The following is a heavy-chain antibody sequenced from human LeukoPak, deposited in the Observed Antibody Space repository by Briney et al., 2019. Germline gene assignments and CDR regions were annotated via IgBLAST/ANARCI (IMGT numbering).Heavy chain of an antibody. CDR3: ARGRFRYSSSWYPEDY. CDR1: GASISSYY. CDR2: IYYSGSI. J-gene: IGHJ4*02. D-gene: IGHD6-13*01. Sequence: SETLSLTCTVSGASISSYYWSWIRQPPGKGLEWIGDIYYSGSIKYNPSLKSRVTISVDTSKNQFSLKLSSVTAADTAVYYCARGRFRYSSSWYPEDYWGQGTLVTVSS. V-gene: IGHV4-59*12.